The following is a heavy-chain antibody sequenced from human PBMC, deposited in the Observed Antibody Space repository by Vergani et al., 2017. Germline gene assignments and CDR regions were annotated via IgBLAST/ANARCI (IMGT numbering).Heavy chain of an antibody. V-gene: IGHV4-31*03. D-gene: IGHD2-2*01. CDR3: ARYCSSTSCYRGFDY. CDR1: GGSISSGGYY. Sequence: QVQLQESGPGLVKPSQTLSLTCTVSGGSISSGGYYWSWLRQHPGKGLEWIGYIYYSGSTYYNPSLKSRVTISVDTSKNQFSLKLSSVTAADTAVYYCARYCSSTSCYRGFDYWGQGTLVTVSS. J-gene: IGHJ4*02. CDR2: IYYSGST.